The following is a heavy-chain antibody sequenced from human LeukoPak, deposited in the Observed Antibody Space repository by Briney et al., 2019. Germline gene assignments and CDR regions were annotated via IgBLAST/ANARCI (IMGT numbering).Heavy chain of an antibody. CDR1: GGSISSYY. J-gene: IGHJ6*04. CDR3: ARDRYNSGLDV. V-gene: IGHV4-59*01. CDR2: IYYSGST. Sequence: SETLSLTCTVSGGSISSYYWSWIRQPPGKGLEWIGYIYYSGSTNYNPSLKSRVTISVDTSKNQFSLKLSSVTAADTAVYYCARDRYNSGLDVWGKGTTVTVSS.